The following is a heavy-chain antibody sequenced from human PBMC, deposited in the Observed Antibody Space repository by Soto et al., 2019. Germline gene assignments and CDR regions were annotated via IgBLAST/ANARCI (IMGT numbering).Heavy chain of an antibody. J-gene: IGHJ1*01. Sequence: GESLKISCKGSGYSFTTYWIVWVRQMPGKGLECMGVIFPDDSDTRYSPSFQGQVTISVDKSISTASLQWSSLKASDTAMYYCARLARGRQLPHPSAEYFQHWGQGTLVTVSS. D-gene: IGHD3-10*01. CDR3: ARLARGRQLPHPSAEYFQH. CDR1: GYSFTTYW. CDR2: IFPDDSDT. V-gene: IGHV5-51*01.